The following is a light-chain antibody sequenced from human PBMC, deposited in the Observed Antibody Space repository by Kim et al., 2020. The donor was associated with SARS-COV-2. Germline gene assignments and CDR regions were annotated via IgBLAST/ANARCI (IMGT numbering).Light chain of an antibody. Sequence: GQRVTISGAGNSSNIGSNYVYWYQQLPGTAPKPLVYSNNQRPSGVPDRCSGSKSGTSASLAISGLRSEDEAGYYCAAWDDSLSGVVFGGGTQLTVL. V-gene: IGLV1-47*02. CDR1: SSNIGSNY. CDR2: SNN. CDR3: AAWDDSLSGVV. J-gene: IGLJ2*01.